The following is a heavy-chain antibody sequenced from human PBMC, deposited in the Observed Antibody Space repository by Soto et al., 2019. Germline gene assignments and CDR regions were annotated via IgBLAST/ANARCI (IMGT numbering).Heavy chain of an antibody. CDR2: IYYSGST. V-gene: IGHV4-39*01. J-gene: IGHJ6*02. CDR1: GGSISSSSYY. CDR3: ARHDFSAGYYYYGMDV. D-gene: IGHD2-21*02. Sequence: SETLSLTCTVSGGSISSSSYYWGWIRQPPGKGLEWIGSIYYSGSTYYNPSLKSRVTISVDTSKNQFSLKLSSVTAADTAVYYCARHDFSAGYYYYGMDVWGQGTTVTVSS.